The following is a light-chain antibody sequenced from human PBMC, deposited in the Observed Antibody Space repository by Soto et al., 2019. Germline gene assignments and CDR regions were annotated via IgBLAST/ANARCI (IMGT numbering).Light chain of an antibody. CDR1: SSNIAGNT. Sequence: QSALTQPPSLSGTPGQRVTISCSGSSSNIAGNTVHWYQHLPGTAPKLLIYINDQRPSGVPGRFSASTSGTSASLAISGLQSEDEADYYCATWDDSLNGHVVFGGGTKVTVL. CDR2: IND. V-gene: IGLV1-44*01. J-gene: IGLJ2*01. CDR3: ATWDDSLNGHVV.